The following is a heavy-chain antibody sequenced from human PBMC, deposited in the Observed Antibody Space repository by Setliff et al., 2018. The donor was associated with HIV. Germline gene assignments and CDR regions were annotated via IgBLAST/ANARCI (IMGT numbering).Heavy chain of an antibody. CDR1: GGSFSGYY. Sequence: SETLSLTCAVYGGSFSGYYWSWIHQPPGKGLEWIGEINHSGSTNYNPSLKSRVTISVDTSKNQFSLKLSSVTAADTAVYYCARGQYDSSGYYENWGQGTLVTVSS. CDR3: ARGQYDSSGYYEN. CDR2: INHSGST. J-gene: IGHJ4*02. V-gene: IGHV4-34*01. D-gene: IGHD3-22*01.